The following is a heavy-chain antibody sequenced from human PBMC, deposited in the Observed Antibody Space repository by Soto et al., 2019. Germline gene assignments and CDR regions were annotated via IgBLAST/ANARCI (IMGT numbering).Heavy chain of an antibody. Sequence: QVQLVQSGAEVKKPGSSVKVSCKASGGTFSSYAISWVRQAPGQGLEWMGGIIPIFGTANYAQKFQGRVTSTADESTSTASMELRSLRSEDTAVYYCARLIVVVVAAVGGYGMDVWGQGTTVTVSS. J-gene: IGHJ6*02. CDR1: GGTFSSYA. CDR3: ARLIVVVVAAVGGYGMDV. V-gene: IGHV1-69*12. D-gene: IGHD2-15*01. CDR2: IIPIFGTA.